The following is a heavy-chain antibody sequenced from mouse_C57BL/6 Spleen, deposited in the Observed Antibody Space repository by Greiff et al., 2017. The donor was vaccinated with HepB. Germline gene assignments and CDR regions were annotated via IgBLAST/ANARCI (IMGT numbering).Heavy chain of an antibody. CDR2: INPNNGGT. J-gene: IGHJ3*01. D-gene: IGHD2-3*01. CDR1: GYTFTDYN. CDR3: AREGWLPAWFAY. V-gene: IGHV1-22*01. Sequence: EVQLQQSGPELVKPGASVKMSCKASGYTFTDYNMHWVKQSHGKSLEWIGYINPNNGGTSYNQKFKGKATLTVNKSSSTAYMELRSLTSEDSAVYYCAREGWLPAWFAYWGQGTLVTVSA.